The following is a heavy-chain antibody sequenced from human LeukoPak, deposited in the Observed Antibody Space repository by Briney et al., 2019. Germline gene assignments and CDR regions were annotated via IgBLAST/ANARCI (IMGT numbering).Heavy chain of an antibody. J-gene: IGHJ5*02. V-gene: IGHV1-69*13. CDR1: GGTFSSYV. CDR3: ARSGLRYFDWLDPNWFDP. Sequence: GASVKVSCKASGGTFSSYVISWVRQAPGQGLEWMGGIIPIFGTANYAQKFQGRVTITADESTSTAYMELSSLRSEDTAVYYCARSGLRYFDWLDPNWFDPWGQGTLITVSS. CDR2: IIPIFGTA. D-gene: IGHD3-9*01.